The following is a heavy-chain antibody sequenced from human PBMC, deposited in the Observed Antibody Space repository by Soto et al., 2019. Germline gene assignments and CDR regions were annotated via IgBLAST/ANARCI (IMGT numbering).Heavy chain of an antibody. CDR1: GGSFSGYY. Sequence: SETLSLTCAVYGGSFSGYYWSWIRQPPGKGLEWIGEINPSGSTNYNPSLKSRVTISVDTSKNQFSLKLSSVTAADTAVYYCARARLGYCSSTSCYTGYRYCSGGSCYYYYYGMDVWGQGTTVT. CDR2: INPSGST. V-gene: IGHV4-34*01. D-gene: IGHD2-2*02. CDR3: ARARLGYCSSTSCYTGYRYCSGGSCYYYYYGMDV. J-gene: IGHJ6*02.